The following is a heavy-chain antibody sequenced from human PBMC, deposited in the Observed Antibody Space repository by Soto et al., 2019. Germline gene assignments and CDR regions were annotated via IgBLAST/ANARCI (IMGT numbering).Heavy chain of an antibody. V-gene: IGHV3-73*01. D-gene: IGHD3-10*01. CDR2: IRSKYNNYAT. Sequence: EVQLVESGGGLVQPGESLKPSCAASGFTFSASAKHWVRQASGKGLEWVGRIRSKYNNYATVYAESVKGRFTISRDDSKNTAYLQRNSLKIEDTAVYYCTRQDPVTAVENDAFDFWGQGTMVTVSS. CDR3: TRQDPVTAVENDAFDF. CDR1: GFTFSASA. J-gene: IGHJ3*01.